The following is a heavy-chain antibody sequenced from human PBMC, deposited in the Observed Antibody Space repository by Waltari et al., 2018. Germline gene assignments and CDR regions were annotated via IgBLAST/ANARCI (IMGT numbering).Heavy chain of an antibody. CDR2: IYYSGST. Sequence: LQLQESGPGLVKPSETLSLTCSVSGGSISSSRYYWGWIRQPPGKGLEWIGRIYYSGSTYYNPSLKSRVTISVDTSKNQFSLKLSSVTAADTAVYYCATQFVFFDYWGQGTLVTVSS. CDR1: GGSISSSRYY. CDR3: ATQFVFFDY. V-gene: IGHV4-39*01. J-gene: IGHJ4*02.